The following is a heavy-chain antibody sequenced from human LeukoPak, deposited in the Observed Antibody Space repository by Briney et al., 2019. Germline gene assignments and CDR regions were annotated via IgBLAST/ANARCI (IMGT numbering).Heavy chain of an antibody. CDR3: ARGGDGHNSYLDF. V-gene: IGHV3-21*06. CDR1: GFTFSNFS. CDR2: ISYSSTFL. D-gene: IGHD1-1*01. Sequence: GGSLRLSCEGSGFTFSNFSLDWVRQAPGKGLEWVASISYSSTFLDYADSVKGRFTISRDNTQNSVYLEMNSLRDEDTAAYFCARGGDGHNSYLDFWGQGTLVTVSS. J-gene: IGHJ4*02.